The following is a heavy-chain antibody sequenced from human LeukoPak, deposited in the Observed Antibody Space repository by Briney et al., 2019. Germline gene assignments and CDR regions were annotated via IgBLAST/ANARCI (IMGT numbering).Heavy chain of an antibody. V-gene: IGHV3-53*01. CDR1: GFTVSSSY. J-gene: IGHJ4*02. CDR3: ARFYYYDSIGYYYHFDY. CDR2: IYTGGTT. Sequence: AGGSLRLSCAVSGFTVSSSYMSWVRQAPGKGLEWVSVIYTGGTTYYADSVKGRFTISRDNSKNTVFLQMSSLRAEDTAVYYCARFYYYDSIGYYYHFDYWGQGILVTVSS. D-gene: IGHD3-22*01.